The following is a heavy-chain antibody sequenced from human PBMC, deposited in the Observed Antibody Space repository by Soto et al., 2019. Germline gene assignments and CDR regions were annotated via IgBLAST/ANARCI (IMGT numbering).Heavy chain of an antibody. D-gene: IGHD5-12*01. CDR2: IYSGGST. CDR1: GFTVSSNY. CDR3: ARALGIEDIVATTSRAFDI. V-gene: IGHV3-66*01. J-gene: IGHJ3*02. Sequence: GGSLRLSCAASGFTVSSNYMSWVRQAPGKGLEWVSVIYSGGSTYYADSVKGRFTISRDNSKNTLYLQMNSLRAEDTAVYYCARALGIEDIVATTSRAFDIWGQGTMVTVSS.